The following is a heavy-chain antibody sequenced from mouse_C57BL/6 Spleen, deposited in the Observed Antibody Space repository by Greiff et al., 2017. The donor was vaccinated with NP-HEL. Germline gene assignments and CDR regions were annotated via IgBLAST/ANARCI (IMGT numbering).Heavy chain of an antibody. J-gene: IGHJ2*01. CDR1: GFNIKDDY. D-gene: IGHD3-2*02. CDR3: TTTAQATLDY. V-gene: IGHV14-4*01. CDR2: IDPENGDT. Sequence: EVQLQESGAELVRPGASVKLSCTASGFNIKDDYMHWVKQRPEQGLEWIGWIDPENGDTEYASKFQGKATITADTSSNTAYLQLSSLTSEDTAVYYCTTTAQATLDYWGQGTTLTVSS.